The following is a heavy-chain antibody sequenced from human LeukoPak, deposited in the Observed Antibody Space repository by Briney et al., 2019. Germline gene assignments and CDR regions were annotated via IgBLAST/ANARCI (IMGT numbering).Heavy chain of an antibody. Sequence: SETLSLTCTVSGYSISSGYYWGWIRQPPGKGLEWIGSIYHSGSTYYNPSLKSRVTISVDTSKNQFSLKLSSVTAADTAVYYCARVEGRDGYTYFDYWGQGTLVTVSS. D-gene: IGHD5-24*01. J-gene: IGHJ4*02. CDR1: GYSISSGYY. CDR3: ARVEGRDGYTYFDY. V-gene: IGHV4-38-2*02. CDR2: IYHSGST.